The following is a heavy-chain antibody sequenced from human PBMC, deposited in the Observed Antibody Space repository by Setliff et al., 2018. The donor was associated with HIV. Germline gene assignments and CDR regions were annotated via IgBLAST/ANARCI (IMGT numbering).Heavy chain of an antibody. CDR1: GGSISSSDYY. CDR3: ARVNPALGCGSTSCTYYFDY. J-gene: IGHJ4*02. CDR2: IYYSGST. V-gene: IGHV4-39*01. D-gene: IGHD2-2*01. Sequence: TSETLSLTCTVSGGSISSSDYYWAWIRQPPGKGLEWIGNIYYSGSTYYNPSLKSRVTISVETSKNQFSLKLTSVPAADTAVYYCARVNPALGCGSTSCTYYFDYWGQGALVTVSS.